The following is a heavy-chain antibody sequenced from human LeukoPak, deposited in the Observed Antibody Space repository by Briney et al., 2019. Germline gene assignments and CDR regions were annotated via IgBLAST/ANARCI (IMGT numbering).Heavy chain of an antibody. Sequence: GASVKVSCKASGYTFTSYYINWVRQDTGQGLEWMGWMNPNSGNTGYAQQFQGRVTMTRNTSISTAYMELSSLRSEDTAVYYCARVGIAASEFDYWGQGTLVTVSS. J-gene: IGHJ4*02. D-gene: IGHD6-13*01. CDR2: MNPNSGNT. CDR1: GYTFTSYY. V-gene: IGHV1-8*01. CDR3: ARVGIAASEFDY.